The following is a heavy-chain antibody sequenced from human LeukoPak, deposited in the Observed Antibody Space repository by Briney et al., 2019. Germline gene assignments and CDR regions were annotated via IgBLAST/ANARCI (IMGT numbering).Heavy chain of an antibody. CDR1: GFTLDDYA. CDR2: ISWNSGGI. J-gene: IGHJ4*02. D-gene: IGHD5-18*01. CDR3: AKDRRGYSYGYPVNYFDY. V-gene: IGHV3-9*01. Sequence: GRSLRLSCAASGFTLDDYAMHWVRQAPGKGLEWVSGISWNSGGIGYADSVKGRFTISRDNAKNSLYLQMNSLRAEDTALYYCAKDRRGYSYGYPVNYFDYWGQGTLVTVSS.